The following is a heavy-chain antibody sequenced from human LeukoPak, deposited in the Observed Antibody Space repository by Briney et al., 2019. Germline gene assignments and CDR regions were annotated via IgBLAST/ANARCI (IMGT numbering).Heavy chain of an antibody. CDR2: IYTSGST. J-gene: IGHJ6*03. CDR3: ARDRAGLYYYYMDV. V-gene: IGHV4-4*07. CDR1: GGSISSYY. Sequence: RASETLSLTCTVSGGSISSYYWSWIRQPAGKGLEWIGRIYTSGSTNYNPSLNKRVTISVGTSKNQFSLKLSSVTAADTAVYYCARDRAGLYYYYMDVWGKGTTVTVSS.